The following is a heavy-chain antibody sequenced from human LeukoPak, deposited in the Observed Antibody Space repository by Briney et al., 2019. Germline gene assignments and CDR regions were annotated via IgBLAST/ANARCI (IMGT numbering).Heavy chain of an antibody. D-gene: IGHD5-24*01. CDR2: ISWNSGSI. CDR3: ARDLWGGATPMSH. Sequence: GGSLRLSCAASGFTFDDYAMHWVRQAPGKGLEWVSGISWNSGSIGYADSVKGRFTVSRDNAKNSLYLQMSSLRVEDTAVYFCARDLWGGATPMSHWGPGTLVTVSS. V-gene: IGHV3-9*01. CDR1: GFTFDDYA. J-gene: IGHJ4*02.